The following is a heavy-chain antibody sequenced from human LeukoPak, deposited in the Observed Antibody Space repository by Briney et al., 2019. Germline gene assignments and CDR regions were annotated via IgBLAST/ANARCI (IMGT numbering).Heavy chain of an antibody. J-gene: IGHJ4*02. CDR1: GYTFSNYG. CDR3: AGHGSGSYYHVY. D-gene: IGHD3-10*01. Sequence: GASVKVSCKASGYTFSNYGISWVRQAPGQGLEWMGWISAYNGNTDYAQNLQDRVTMTTDTSTNTAYMELRSLRSDDTAVYYCAGHGSGSYYHVYWGQGILVTVSS. CDR2: ISAYNGNT. V-gene: IGHV1-18*01.